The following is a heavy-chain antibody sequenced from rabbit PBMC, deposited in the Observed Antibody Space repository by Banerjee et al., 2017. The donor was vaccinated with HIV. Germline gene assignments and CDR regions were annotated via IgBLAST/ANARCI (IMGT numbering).Heavy chain of an antibody. D-gene: IGHD2-1*01. CDR3: ARELNGLDL. CDR2: IISSTGTT. Sequence: QQLEESGGGLVKPGGTLTLTCKAPGIDFSRYYYMCWVRQAPGKGLELIACIISSTGTTRYASWVNGRFTISKTSSTTVTRQMTSLTAADTATYFCARELNGLDLWGQGTLVTVS. CDR1: GIDFSRYYY. J-gene: IGHJ3*01. V-gene: IGHV1S43*01.